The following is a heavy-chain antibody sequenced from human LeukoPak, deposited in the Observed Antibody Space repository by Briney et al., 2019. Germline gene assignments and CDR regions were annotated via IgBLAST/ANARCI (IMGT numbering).Heavy chain of an antibody. CDR3: ARSLAELLIASDI. Sequence: SQTLSLTCAISGDSVSSNHAAWNWIRQSPSRGLEWLGKTYYRSKWSYDYALSVKSRIAITPDTSKNQVSLHLKSVTPEDTAVYFCARSLAELLIASDIWGQGTMVAVSS. D-gene: IGHD2-21*02. CDR2: TYYRSKWSY. V-gene: IGHV6-1*01. CDR1: GDSVSSNHAA. J-gene: IGHJ3*02.